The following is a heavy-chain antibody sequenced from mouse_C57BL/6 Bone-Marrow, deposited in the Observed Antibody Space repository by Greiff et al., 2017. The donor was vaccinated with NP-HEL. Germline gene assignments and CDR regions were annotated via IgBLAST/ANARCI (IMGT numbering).Heavy chain of an antibody. CDR3: ARSPSDDLYFDY. D-gene: IGHD2-12*01. Sequence: VQLQQSGPELVKPGASVKISCKASGYTFTDYYMNWVKQSHGKSLEWIGDINPNNGGTSYNQKFKGKATLTVDKSSSTAYMELRSLTSEDSAVYYCARSPSDDLYFDYWGQGTTLTVSS. J-gene: IGHJ2*01. V-gene: IGHV1-26*01. CDR2: INPNNGGT. CDR1: GYTFTDYY.